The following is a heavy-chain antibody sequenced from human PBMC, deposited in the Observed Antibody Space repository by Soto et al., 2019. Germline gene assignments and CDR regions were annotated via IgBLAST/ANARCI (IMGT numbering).Heavy chain of an antibody. CDR2: IYPGGSDT. V-gene: IGHV5-51*01. CDR3: ARGPYSSGYYSSASDYYYYYGMDV. Sequence: PGESLKISCKGSGYSFTSYWIGWVRQMPGKGLEWMGIIYPGGSDTRYSPSFQGQVTISADKSISTAYLQWSSLKASDTAMYYCARGPYSSGYYSSASDYYYYYGMDVWGQGTTVTVSS. J-gene: IGHJ6*02. CDR1: GYSFTSYW. D-gene: IGHD3-22*01.